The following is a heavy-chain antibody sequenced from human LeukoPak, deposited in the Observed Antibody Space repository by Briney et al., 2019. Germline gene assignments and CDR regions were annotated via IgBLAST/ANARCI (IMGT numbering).Heavy chain of an antibody. V-gene: IGHV1-2*02. D-gene: IGHD1-26*01. J-gene: IGHJ4*02. CDR1: GYTFTGYY. Sequence: GPVKVSCKASGYTFTGYYMHWVRQAPGQGLEWMGWINPNSGGTNYAQKFQGRVTMTRDTSISTAYMELSRLRSDDTAVYYCARAVGATLTLGYWGQGTLVTVSS. CDR3: ARAVGATLTLGY. CDR2: INPNSGGT.